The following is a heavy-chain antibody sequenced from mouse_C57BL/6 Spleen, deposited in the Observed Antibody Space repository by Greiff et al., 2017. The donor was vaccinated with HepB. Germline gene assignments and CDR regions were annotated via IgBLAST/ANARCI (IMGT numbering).Heavy chain of an antibody. CDR3: AIYYDYDYAMDY. V-gene: IGHV5-4*01. CDR2: ISDGGSYT. CDR1: GFTFSSYA. D-gene: IGHD2-4*01. J-gene: IGHJ4*01. Sequence: EVHLVESGGGLVKPGGSLKLSCAASGFTFSSYAMSWVRQTPEKRLEWVATISDGGSYTYYPDNVKGRFTISRDNAKNNLYLQMSHLKSEDTAMYYCAIYYDYDYAMDYWGQGTSVTVSS.